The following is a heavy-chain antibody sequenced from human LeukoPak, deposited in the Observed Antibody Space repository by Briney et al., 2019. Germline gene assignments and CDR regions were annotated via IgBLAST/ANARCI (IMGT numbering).Heavy chain of an antibody. J-gene: IGHJ4*02. CDR2: IYPGDSDT. V-gene: IGHV5-51*01. CDR3: ARTANYYGSGSYWVFDY. D-gene: IGHD3-10*01. CDR1: GYSFTTYW. Sequence: GESLKISCRGSGYSFTTYWIGWVRQMPGKGLEWMGIIYPGDSDTRYSPSFQGQVTISADNSISTAYLQWSSLKASDTAMYYCARTANYYGSGSYWVFDYWGQGTLVTVSS.